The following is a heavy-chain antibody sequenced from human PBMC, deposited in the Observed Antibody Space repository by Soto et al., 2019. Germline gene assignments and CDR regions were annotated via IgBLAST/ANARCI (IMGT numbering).Heavy chain of an antibody. D-gene: IGHD1-20*01. CDR1: GGSICSCDYY. Sequence: SVTLSLACTVWGGSICSCDYYCCWIRQPPGKGLEWIGYIYYSGSTYYNPSLKSRVTISVDTSKNQFSLKLSSVTAADTAVYYCARDCIMYEADRIRRSNWFDPWGQGTLVTVSS. CDR2: IYYSGST. CDR3: ARDCIMYEADRIRRSNWFDP. V-gene: IGHV4-30-4*01. J-gene: IGHJ5*02.